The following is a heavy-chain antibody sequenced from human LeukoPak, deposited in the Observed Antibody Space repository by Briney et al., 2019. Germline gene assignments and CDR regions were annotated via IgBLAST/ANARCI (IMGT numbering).Heavy chain of an antibody. CDR1: GYTFTGYY. CDR2: INPNSGGT. Sequence: GASVKVSCKASGYTFTGYYMHWVRQAPGQGLEWMGWINPNSGGTNYAQKFQGRVTMTRDTSISTAYMELSRLRSDDTAVYYCARVRSGTLAYCGGDCRSDAFDIWGQGTMVTVSS. CDR3: ARVRSGTLAYCGGDCRSDAFDI. J-gene: IGHJ3*02. D-gene: IGHD2-21*02. V-gene: IGHV1-2*02.